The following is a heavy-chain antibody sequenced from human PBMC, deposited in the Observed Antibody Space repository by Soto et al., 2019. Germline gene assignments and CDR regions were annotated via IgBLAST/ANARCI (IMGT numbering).Heavy chain of an antibody. J-gene: IGHJ6*02. Sequence: GESLKISCRGSGYSFTSYWISWVRQMPGKGLEWMGRIDPSDSYTNYSPSFQGHVTISADKSISTAYLQWSSLKASDTAMYYCARTPTYSSSWSAYYGMDVWGQGTTVTVSS. CDR1: GYSFTSYW. CDR3: ARTPTYSSSWSAYYGMDV. V-gene: IGHV5-10-1*01. D-gene: IGHD6-13*01. CDR2: IDPSDSYT.